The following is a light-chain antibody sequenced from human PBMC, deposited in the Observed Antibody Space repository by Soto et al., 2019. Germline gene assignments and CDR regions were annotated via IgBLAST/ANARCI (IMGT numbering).Light chain of an antibody. CDR1: QNLFYSSNSKNY. J-gene: IGKJ2*01. Sequence: DIVMTQSPDSLAVSLGERATIDCKSSQNLFYSSNSKNYLAWYQRKPGQPPQLLIYWASTRESGVPARFSGSGSGTDFSLTISSLQAEDVAVYYCQQYYTLPYTFGQGTKLEIK. CDR2: WAS. CDR3: QQYYTLPYT. V-gene: IGKV4-1*01.